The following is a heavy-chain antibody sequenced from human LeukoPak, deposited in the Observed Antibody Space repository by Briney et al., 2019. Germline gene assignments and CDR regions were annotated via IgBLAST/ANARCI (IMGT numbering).Heavy chain of an antibody. CDR3: VKDRGYCSSTGCHFDY. D-gene: IGHD2-2*01. CDR2: ISGPRDTT. J-gene: IGHJ4*02. Sequence: PGGSLRLSCAASGFTFSSYAMTWVRQAPGKGLEWVSAISGPRDTTYYADSVKGRFTISRDDSKNTLYLQMNSLRTEDTAVYYCVKDRGYCSSTGCHFDYRGQGTQVTVSS. CDR1: GFTFSSYA. V-gene: IGHV3-23*01.